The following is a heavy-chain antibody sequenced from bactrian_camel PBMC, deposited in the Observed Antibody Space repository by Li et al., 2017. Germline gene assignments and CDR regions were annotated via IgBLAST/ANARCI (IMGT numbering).Heavy chain of an antibody. Sequence: HVQLVESGGGLVQPGGSLRLSCAASGFTFSSYGMSWVRQAPGKGLEWVSGIYSDGSVTYYGDSVKGRFTISRDNHQNTLYLQMNNLKSEDTALYYCATNATTFWVHPDVYEYKHWGQGTQVTVS. CDR1: GFTFSSYG. D-gene: IGHD5*01. CDR2: IYSDGSVT. V-gene: IGHV3S6*01. J-gene: IGHJ4*01. CDR3: ATNATTFWVHPDVYEYKH.